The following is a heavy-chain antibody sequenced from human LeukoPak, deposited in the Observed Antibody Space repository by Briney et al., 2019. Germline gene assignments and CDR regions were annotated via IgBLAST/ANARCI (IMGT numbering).Heavy chain of an antibody. Sequence: PGGSLRLSXAASGFTFSSYSMNWVRQAPGKGLEWVSYISSSSSTIYYEDSVKGRFTISRDNAKNSLYLQMNSLRAEDTAVYYCARDLWFGELKDWGQGTLVTVSS. V-gene: IGHV3-48*01. J-gene: IGHJ4*02. CDR2: ISSSSSTI. CDR1: GFTFSSYS. CDR3: ARDLWFGELKD. D-gene: IGHD3-10*01.